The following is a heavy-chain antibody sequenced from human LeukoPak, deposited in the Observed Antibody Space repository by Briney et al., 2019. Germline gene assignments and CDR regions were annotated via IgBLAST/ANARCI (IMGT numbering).Heavy chain of an antibody. V-gene: IGHV1-2*02. D-gene: IGHD2-8*01. CDR3: ARDPVLMVYAQGNWFDP. Sequence: ASVKVSCKASGYTFTGYYMHWARQAPGQGLEWMGWINPNSGGTNYAQKFQGRVTMTRDTSISTAYMELSGLRSDDTAVYYCARDPVLMVYAQGNWFDPWGQGTLVTVSS. CDR2: INPNSGGT. CDR1: GYTFTGYY. J-gene: IGHJ5*02.